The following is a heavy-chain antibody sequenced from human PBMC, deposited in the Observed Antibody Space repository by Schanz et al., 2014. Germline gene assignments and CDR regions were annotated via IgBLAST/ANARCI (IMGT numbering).Heavy chain of an antibody. CDR3: VSQTGSPNY. J-gene: IGHJ4*02. Sequence: VHLLESGGGLVEPGGSLRLSCAASGFSFSDYYMSWIRQAPGKGPEWVANIKHDGSVKDYVDSVAGRFTISRDNAKRSLFLQMNSLRVEDTAVYFCVSQTGSPNYWGQGTLVTGSS. V-gene: IGHV3-7*02. CDR1: GFSFSDYY. D-gene: IGHD6-13*01. CDR2: IKHDGSVK.